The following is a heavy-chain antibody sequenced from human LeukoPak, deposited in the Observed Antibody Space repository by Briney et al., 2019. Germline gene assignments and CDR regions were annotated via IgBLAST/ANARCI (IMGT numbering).Heavy chain of an antibody. CDR3: VTGYYPAPDNWFDP. CDR1: GGSISRTSYY. CDR2: IFYTGST. Sequence: SETLSLTCIVSGGSISRTSYYWGWIRQPPGKGLEWIGSIFYTGSTYYNPSLKSRVTLSVDTSDNQFSLRLTSVTAADTAMYYCVTGYYPAPDNWFDPWGQGTLVTVSS. J-gene: IGHJ5*02. D-gene: IGHD3-9*01. V-gene: IGHV4-39*01.